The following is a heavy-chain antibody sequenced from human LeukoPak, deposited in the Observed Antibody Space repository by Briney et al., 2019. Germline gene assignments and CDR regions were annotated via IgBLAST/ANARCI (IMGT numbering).Heavy chain of an antibody. V-gene: IGHV3-15*01. CDR1: GFTFSSYE. J-gene: IGHJ4*02. D-gene: IGHD6-19*01. CDR3: TWLFNDY. Sequence: GGSLRLSCAASGFTFSSYEMNWVRQAPGKGLECVGRIKSKSDGGTADYAAPVEGRFTISRDDSKDTLYLQMNNLKTEDTAVYYCTWLFNDYWGQGTLVTVSS. CDR2: IKSKSDGGTA.